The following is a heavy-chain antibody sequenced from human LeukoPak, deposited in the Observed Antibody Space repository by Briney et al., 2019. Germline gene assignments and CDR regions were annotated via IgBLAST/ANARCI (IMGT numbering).Heavy chain of an antibody. V-gene: IGHV3-23*03. CDR1: GFTFSSYA. CDR3: AKDEAYYDFWSSGRYYYYMDV. Sequence: GGSLRLSCAASGFTFSSYAMSWVRQAPGKGLEWVSLINWDGGSTYYADSVKGRFTISRDNSKNMLYLQMNSLRVEDTAVYYCAKDEAYYDFWSSGRYYYYMDVWGEGTTVTVSS. D-gene: IGHD3-3*01. J-gene: IGHJ6*03. CDR2: INWDGGST.